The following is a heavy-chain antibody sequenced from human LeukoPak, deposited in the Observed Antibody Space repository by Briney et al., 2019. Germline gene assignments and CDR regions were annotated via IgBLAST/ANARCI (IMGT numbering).Heavy chain of an antibody. J-gene: IGHJ5*02. CDR3: ARANRVTGTIRYNWFDP. D-gene: IGHD1-7*01. Sequence: GGSLRLSCAASGFTFSSYEMNWVRQAPGKGLEWVSYISSSGSTIYYADSVKGRFTISRDNAKNSLYLQMNSLRAEDTAVYYCARANRVTGTIRYNWFDPWGQGTLVTVSS. V-gene: IGHV3-48*03. CDR1: GFTFSSYE. CDR2: ISSSGSTI.